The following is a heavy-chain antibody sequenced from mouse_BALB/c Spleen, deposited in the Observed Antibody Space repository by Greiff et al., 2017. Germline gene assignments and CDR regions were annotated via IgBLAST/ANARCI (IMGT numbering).Heavy chain of an antibody. V-gene: IGHV2-2*02. CDR2: IWSGGST. Sequence: VQLHQSGPGLVQPSQSLSITCTVSGFSLTSYGVHWVRQSPGKGLEWLGVIWSGGSTDYNAAFISRLSISKDNSKSQVFFKMNSLQANDTAIYYCARNRVYDYDSHGYFDVWGAGTTVTVSA. CDR3: ARNRVYDYDSHGYFDV. D-gene: IGHD2-4*01. CDR1: GFSLTSYG. J-gene: IGHJ1*01.